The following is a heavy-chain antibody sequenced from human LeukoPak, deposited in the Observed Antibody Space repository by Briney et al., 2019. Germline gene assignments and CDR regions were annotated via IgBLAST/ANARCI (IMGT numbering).Heavy chain of an antibody. CDR1: GFTFSSYS. V-gene: IGHV3-21*01. CDR3: AREDSSGWYRDLDY. J-gene: IGHJ4*02. D-gene: IGHD6-19*01. Sequence: GGSLRLSCAASGFTFSSYSMNWVRQAPGKGLEWVSSISSSSSYIYYADSVKGRFTISRDNAKNSLYLQTNSLRAEDTAVYYCAREDSSGWYRDLDYWGQGTLVTVSS. CDR2: ISSSSSYI.